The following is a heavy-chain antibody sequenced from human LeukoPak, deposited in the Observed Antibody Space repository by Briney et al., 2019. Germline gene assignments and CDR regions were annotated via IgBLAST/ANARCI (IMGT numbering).Heavy chain of an antibody. J-gene: IGHJ4*02. D-gene: IGHD4-23*01. V-gene: IGHV1-69*13. CDR3: ARSGDSATVVPYSFDY. Sequence: ASVKVSCKASGGTFSSYAISWVRQAPGQGLEWMGGIIPIFGTANYAQKFQGRVTITADESTSTAYMELSSLRSEDTAVYYCARSGDSATVVPYSFDYWGQGTLATVSS. CDR2: IIPIFGTA. CDR1: GGTFSSYA.